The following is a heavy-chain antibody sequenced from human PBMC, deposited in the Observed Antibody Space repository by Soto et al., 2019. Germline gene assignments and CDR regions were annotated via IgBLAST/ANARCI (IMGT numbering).Heavy chain of an antibody. D-gene: IGHD6-6*01. J-gene: IGHJ4*02. CDR2: ISYDGSNK. V-gene: IGHV3-30*18. Sequence: QVQLVESGGGVVQPGRSLRLSCAASGFTFSSYGMHWVRQAPGKGLEWVAVISYDGSNKYYADSVKGRFTISRDNSKNTLYLQMNSLRAEDTAVYYCAKDRGKGYISSSLDYWGQGTLVTVSS. CDR1: GFTFSSYG. CDR3: AKDRGKGYISSSLDY.